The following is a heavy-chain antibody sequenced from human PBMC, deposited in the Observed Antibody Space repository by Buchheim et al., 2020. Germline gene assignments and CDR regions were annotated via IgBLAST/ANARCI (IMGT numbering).Heavy chain of an antibody. V-gene: IGHV3-21*01. J-gene: IGHJ4*02. D-gene: IGHD6-6*01. CDR1: GFTFSSYS. Sequence: EVQLMESGGGLVKPGGSLRLSCAASGFTFSSYSMNWVRQAPGKGLEWVSSISSSSSYIYYAAPVKGRFTISRDNAKNSLYLQMNSLRAEDTAVYYCARDDFVAARYFDYWGQGTL. CDR2: ISSSSSYI. CDR3: ARDDFVAARYFDY.